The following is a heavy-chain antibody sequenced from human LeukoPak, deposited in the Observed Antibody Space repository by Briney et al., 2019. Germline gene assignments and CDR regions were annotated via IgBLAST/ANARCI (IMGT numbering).Heavy chain of an antibody. CDR3: AREGDGYNFLFDY. D-gene: IGHD5-24*01. CDR2: IYSGGST. CDR1: GFTVSSNY. Sequence: GGSLRLSCAASGFTVSSNYMSWVRQAPGKGLEWVSVIYSGGSTYYADSVKGRFTISRDNSKNTLYLQMNSLRAEDTAVYYCAREGDGYNFLFDYWGQGTLVTVS. V-gene: IGHV3-53*01. J-gene: IGHJ4*02.